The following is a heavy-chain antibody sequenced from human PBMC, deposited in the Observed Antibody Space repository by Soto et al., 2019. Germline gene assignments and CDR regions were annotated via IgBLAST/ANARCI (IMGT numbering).Heavy chain of an antibody. Sequence: QVQLVQSGGEVKKPGASVTVSCKASGYTFINYHITWVRPAPGQGLEWMAWINTYNGMTDYAQRFQGRVTMTRDTSTSTAFMELRNLESDDTAVYFCAKSPRGEMATDWGQGTLVIVSS. V-gene: IGHV1-18*01. CDR1: GYTFINYH. CDR2: INTYNGMT. CDR3: AKSPRGEMATD. J-gene: IGHJ4*02. D-gene: IGHD2-21*01.